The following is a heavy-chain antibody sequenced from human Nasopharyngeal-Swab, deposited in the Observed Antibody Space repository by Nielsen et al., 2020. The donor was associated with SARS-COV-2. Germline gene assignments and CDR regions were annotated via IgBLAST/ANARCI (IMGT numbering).Heavy chain of an antibody. V-gene: IGHV4-34*01. Sequence: ESLKISCAVSGGSFSGSYWGWIRQPPGKGLEWIAEINHSGSTNYNPSLRSRVTLSVDTSMNQVSLEVSSVTAADTAVYYCARGLSGVVPAPILGLGPYYYYYYMDVWGKGTTVTVSS. J-gene: IGHJ6*03. D-gene: IGHD2-2*01. CDR1: GGSFSGSY. CDR2: INHSGST. CDR3: ARGLSGVVPAPILGLGPYYYYYYMDV.